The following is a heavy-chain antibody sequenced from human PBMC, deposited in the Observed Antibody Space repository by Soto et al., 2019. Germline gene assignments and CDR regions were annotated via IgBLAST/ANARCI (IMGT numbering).Heavy chain of an antibody. Sequence: SETLSLTCTVSGGSISSGGYYWSWIRQHPGKGLEWIGYIYYSGSTYYNPSLKSRVTISVDTSKNQFSLKLSSVTAADTAVYYCARDKGPQRNYDSSGYSLLGYYGMDVWGQGTTVTVPS. CDR1: GGSISSGGYY. CDR3: ARDKGPQRNYDSSGYSLLGYYGMDV. J-gene: IGHJ6*02. V-gene: IGHV4-31*03. CDR2: IYYSGST. D-gene: IGHD3-22*01.